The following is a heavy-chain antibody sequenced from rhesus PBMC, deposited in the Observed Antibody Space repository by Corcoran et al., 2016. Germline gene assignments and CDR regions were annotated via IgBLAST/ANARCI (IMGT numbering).Heavy chain of an antibody. V-gene: IGHV4-169*02. CDR2: IHGSGRNT. CDR3: AGDGYSGSWSYY. J-gene: IGHJ4*01. Sequence: QVQLQESGPGLVKPSETLSVTCAVSGGSISNRHWTWVRQAPGKGLEWIGYIHGSGRNTKHNPSHNRRVTLSVDTSKNTVSLKRSSVTAADTAVYFCAGDGYSGSWSYYWGQGVLVTVSS. D-gene: IGHD6-25*01. CDR1: GGSISNRH.